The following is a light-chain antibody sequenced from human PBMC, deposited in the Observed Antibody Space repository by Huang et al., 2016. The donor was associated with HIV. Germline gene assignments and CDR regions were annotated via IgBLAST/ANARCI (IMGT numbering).Light chain of an antibody. CDR2: GAS. J-gene: IGKJ1*01. Sequence: EIVMTQSPATLSVSPGERATLPCRARESVAADLAWYQQIPGQTPRLLIHGASTRATDIPARFSGSVSGTEFTLTISSLQSEDFAVYYCQQYNKWPRTFGQGTKVEI. CDR3: QQYNKWPRT. CDR1: ESVAAD. V-gene: IGKV3-15*01.